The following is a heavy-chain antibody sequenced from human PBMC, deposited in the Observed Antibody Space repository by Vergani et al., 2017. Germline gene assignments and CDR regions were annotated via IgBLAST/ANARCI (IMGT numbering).Heavy chain of an antibody. D-gene: IGHD1-1*01. Sequence: EVELVQSGPEMRKPGESLKISCKGSEYSFGNYWIGWVRQMPGKGLEWMGIIYPADSETKNSPSFQGQITNSAHKSISTAFLHWDSLKASDTALYYCEGHTTYTDSWGQETLVTVSS. V-gene: IGHV5-51*01. CDR1: EYSFGNYW. CDR3: EGHTTYTDS. J-gene: IGHJ4*02. CDR2: IYPADSET.